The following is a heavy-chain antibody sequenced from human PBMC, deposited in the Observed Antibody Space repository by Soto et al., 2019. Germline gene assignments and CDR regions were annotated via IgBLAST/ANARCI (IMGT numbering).Heavy chain of an antibody. CDR2: IYYSGST. J-gene: IGHJ5*02. CDR1: GGSISSGGYY. D-gene: IGHD2-2*01. CDR3: AREIVVVPAAIFWFDP. V-gene: IGHV4-31*03. Sequence: ASETLSLTCTVSGGSISSGGYYWSWIRHHPGKGLEWIGYIYYSGSTYYNPSLKSRVTISVDTSKNQFSLKLSSVTAADTAVYYCAREIVVVPAAIFWFDPWGQGTLVTVS.